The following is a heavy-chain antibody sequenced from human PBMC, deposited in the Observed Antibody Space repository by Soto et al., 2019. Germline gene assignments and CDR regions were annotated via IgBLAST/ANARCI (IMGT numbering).Heavy chain of an antibody. CDR3: ARKEVGPFLPFDL. J-gene: IGHJ3*01. Sequence: QVHLVQSGAEVEKPGASVKVSCKASGFTLTRYALHWVRQAPGQRLEYMGWINAGNGDTGHPQKFQGRVTMTRDIPASTVYMERNSLTSEDTAVYYCARKEVGPFLPFDLWGQGTVVVVSS. CDR2: INAGNGDT. D-gene: IGHD1-26*01. V-gene: IGHV1-3*01. CDR1: GFTLTRYA.